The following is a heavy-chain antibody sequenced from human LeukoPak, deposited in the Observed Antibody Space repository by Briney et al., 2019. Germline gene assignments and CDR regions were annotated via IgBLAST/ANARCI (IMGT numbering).Heavy chain of an antibody. D-gene: IGHD3-10*01. CDR3: AKDRRRLLWFGESTS. Sequence: SGGSLRLSCAVSGFPVSSNFMSWVRQAPGKGLQSVSIMFSGGSTDYADSVRGRFTISRDNSKNTLYLQMNSLRAEDTAVYYCAKDRRRLLWFGESTSGGQGTLVTVSS. CDR1: GFPVSSNF. V-gene: IGHV3-53*05. CDR2: MFSGGST. J-gene: IGHJ4*02.